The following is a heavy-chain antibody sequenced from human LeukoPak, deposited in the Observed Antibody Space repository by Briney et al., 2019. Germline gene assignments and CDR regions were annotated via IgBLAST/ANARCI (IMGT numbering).Heavy chain of an antibody. CDR1: GFTFSSYS. CDR3: ARDKGYYGMDV. CDR2: IVSTSRYL. J-gene: IGHJ6*02. V-gene: IGHV3-21*01. Sequence: GGSLRLSCAASGFTFSSYSMNWVRQAPGKGLEWVSSIVSTSRYLYYTDSVKGRFTISRDNAKNSLYLQMNSLRADDTAVYYCARDKGYYGMDVWGQGTTVTVSS.